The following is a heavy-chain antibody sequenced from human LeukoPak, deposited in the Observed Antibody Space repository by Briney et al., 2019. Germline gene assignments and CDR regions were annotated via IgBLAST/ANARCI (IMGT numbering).Heavy chain of an antibody. J-gene: IGHJ4*02. CDR1: GGTFSSYA. V-gene: IGHV1-69*06. Sequence: ASVKVSCKASGGTFSSYAISWVRQAPGQGLEWMGGIIPIFGTANYAQKFQGRVTITADKSTSTAYMELSSLRSEDTAVYYCARAGNMADPNFDYWGQGTLVTVSS. CDR2: IIPIFGTA. CDR3: ARAGNMADPNFDY. D-gene: IGHD2/OR15-2a*01.